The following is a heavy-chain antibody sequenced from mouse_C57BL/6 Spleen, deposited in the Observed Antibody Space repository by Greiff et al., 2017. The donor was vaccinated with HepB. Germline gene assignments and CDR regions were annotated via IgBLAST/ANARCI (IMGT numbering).Heavy chain of an antibody. J-gene: IGHJ3*01. CDR1: GFNIKDDY. CDR3: TTGGFYGSSYGFAY. Sequence: EVQLQQSGAELVRPGASVKLSCTASGFNIKDDYMHWVKQRPEQGLEWIGWIDPENGDTEYASKFQGKATITADTSSNTAYLQLSSLTSEDTAVYYCTTGGFYGSSYGFAYWGQGTLVTVSA. D-gene: IGHD1-1*01. V-gene: IGHV14-4*01. CDR2: IDPENGDT.